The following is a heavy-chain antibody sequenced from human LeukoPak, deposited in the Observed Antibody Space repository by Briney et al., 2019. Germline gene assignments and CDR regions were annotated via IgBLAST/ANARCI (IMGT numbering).Heavy chain of an antibody. V-gene: IGHV4-59*08. CDR1: GGSISSYY. D-gene: IGHD4-17*01. CDR3: ARHGLRFYWYFDL. J-gene: IGHJ2*01. Sequence: SETLSLTCTVSGGSISSYYWSWIRQPPGKGLEWIGYIYYSGSTNCNPSLKSRVTISVDTSKNQFSLKLSSVTAADTAVYYCARHGLRFYWYFDLWGRGTLVTVSS. CDR2: IYYSGST.